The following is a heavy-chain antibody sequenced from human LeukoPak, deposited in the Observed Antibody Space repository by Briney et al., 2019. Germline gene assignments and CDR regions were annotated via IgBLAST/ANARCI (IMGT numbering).Heavy chain of an antibody. CDR3: ARVDGDYVSGAFDI. CDR1: GGSISSYY. CDR2: IYYSGST. V-gene: IGHV4-59*01. Sequence: SETLSLTRTVSGGSISSYYWSWIRQPPGKGLEWIGYIYYSGSTNYNPSLKSRVTISVDTSKNQFSLKLSSVTAADTAVYYCARVDGDYVSGAFDIWGQGTMVTVSS. D-gene: IGHD4-17*01. J-gene: IGHJ3*02.